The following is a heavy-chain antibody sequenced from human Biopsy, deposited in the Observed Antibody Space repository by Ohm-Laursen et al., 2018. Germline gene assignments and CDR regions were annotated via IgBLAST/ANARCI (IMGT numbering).Heavy chain of an antibody. D-gene: IGHD3-22*01. CDR1: GDSISSYY. CDR3: ARDRGYYSDRTVPGYFDL. V-gene: IGHV4-59*01. CDR2: VYYTGST. J-gene: IGHJ2*01. Sequence: GTLSLTCLVSGDSISSYYWSWIRQPPGKGLQWIGYVYYTGSTDYNPSLQSRVTISVDTSKNHFSLRLRSVTPADTAIYYCARDRGYYSDRTVPGYFDLWGRGTLVTVSS.